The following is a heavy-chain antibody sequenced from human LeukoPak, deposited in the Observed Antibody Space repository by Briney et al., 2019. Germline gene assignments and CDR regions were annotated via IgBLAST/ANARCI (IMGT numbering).Heavy chain of an antibody. Sequence: PGRSLRLSCAASGFTFSSYGMHWVRQAPGKGLEWVAVIWYDGSNKYYADSVKGRFTISRDNSKNTLYLQMNSLRAEDTAVYYCARKGSAAGIDYWGQGTLVTVSS. J-gene: IGHJ4*02. V-gene: IGHV3-33*08. D-gene: IGHD6-13*01. CDR2: IWYDGSNK. CDR1: GFTFSSYG. CDR3: ARKGSAAGIDY.